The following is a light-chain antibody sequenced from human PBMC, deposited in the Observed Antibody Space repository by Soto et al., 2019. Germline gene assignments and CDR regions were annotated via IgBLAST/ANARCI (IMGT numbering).Light chain of an antibody. CDR3: KQRDDWVS. J-gene: IGKJ4*01. V-gene: IGKV3-11*01. Sequence: VWTQSPATLSLSPVEISTLSCRASRSISTYLAWYQQKPGQAPRLLIYDASSRATGIPDRFTGSGSGTDFTLTISSLEPEDSALYYCKQRDDWVSCGGGTKVDIK. CDR1: RSISTY. CDR2: DAS.